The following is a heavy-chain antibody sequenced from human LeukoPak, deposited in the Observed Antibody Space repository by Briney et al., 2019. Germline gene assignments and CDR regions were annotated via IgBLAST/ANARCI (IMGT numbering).Heavy chain of an antibody. CDR3: ARAPTTRGGDCFDP. D-gene: IGHD2-21*01. CDR2: ISAYNGNT. J-gene: IGHJ5*02. V-gene: IGHV1-18*01. Sequence: ASVKVSCKASGYTFTSYGISWVRQAPGQGLEWMGWISAYNGNTNYAQKLQGRVTMTTDISTSTAYMELRSLRSDDTAVYYCARAPTTRGGDCFDPWGQGTLVTVSS. CDR1: GYTFTSYG.